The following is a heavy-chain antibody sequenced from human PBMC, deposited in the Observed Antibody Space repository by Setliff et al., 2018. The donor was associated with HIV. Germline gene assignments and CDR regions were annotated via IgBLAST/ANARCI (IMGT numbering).Heavy chain of an antibody. V-gene: IGHV3-11*01. J-gene: IGHJ4*02. CDR3: ARDRAARLDY. CDR2: ITSSGSGGVK. CDR1: GFTFSDYY. D-gene: IGHD6-6*01. Sequence: PGGSLRLSCAASGFTFSDYYLHWIRQAPGKGLEWVSCITSSGSGGVKYYADSVKGRFTISRDNAKTSVSLQMDSLRAEDTAVYYCARDRAARLDYWGQGALVTVSS.